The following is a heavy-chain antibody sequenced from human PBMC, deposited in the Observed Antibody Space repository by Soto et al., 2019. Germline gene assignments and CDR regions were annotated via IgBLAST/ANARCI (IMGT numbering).Heavy chain of an antibody. J-gene: IGHJ4*02. Sequence: SETLSLTCTVSGGSISSPSHYWSWIRQPPGKGLEWIGYIYYSGSTNYNPSLKSRVTISVDTSKNQFSLKLSSVTAADTAVYYCARGPYYDYVWGSYRMAPHFDYWGQGTLVTVSS. CDR3: ARGPYYDYVWGSYRMAPHFDY. D-gene: IGHD3-16*02. CDR2: IYYSGST. CDR1: GGSISSPSHY. V-gene: IGHV4-61*01.